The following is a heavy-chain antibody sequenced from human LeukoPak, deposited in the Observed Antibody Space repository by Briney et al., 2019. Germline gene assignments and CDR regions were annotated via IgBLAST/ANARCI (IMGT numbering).Heavy chain of an antibody. Sequence: PGGSLRLSCAASGFTFSSYIMNWVRQAPGKGLEWVSSISSSSSYIYYADSVKGRFTISRDNAKNSLYLQMNSLRAEDTAVYYCARGDYRSGYNFFDYWGQGTLVTVSS. CDR2: ISSSSSYI. D-gene: IGHD3-22*01. CDR1: GFTFSSYI. CDR3: ARGDYRSGYNFFDY. V-gene: IGHV3-21*01. J-gene: IGHJ4*02.